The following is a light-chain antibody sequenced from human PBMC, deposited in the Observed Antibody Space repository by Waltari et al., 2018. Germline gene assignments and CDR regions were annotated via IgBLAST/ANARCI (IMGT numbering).Light chain of an antibody. CDR3: TSYISSSIVI. J-gene: IGLJ2*01. CDR1: SSDVDGYNY. CDR2: EVT. Sequence: SALTQPASLSGSPGQSITNSCTGASSDVDGYNYVSWYQHHPGKAPKLMIYEVTNRPSGVSNRFSGSRSGNTASLTISGLQAEDEADYYCTSYISSSIVIFGGGTKLTVL. V-gene: IGLV2-14*01.